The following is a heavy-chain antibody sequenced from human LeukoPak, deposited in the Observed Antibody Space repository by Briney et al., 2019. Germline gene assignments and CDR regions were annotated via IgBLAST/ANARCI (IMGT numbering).Heavy chain of an antibody. J-gene: IGHJ4*02. CDR1: GFSFSNYG. Sequence: GGSLRLSCAASGFSFSNYGMHWVRQAPGEGLEWVAVVSYDEKVQYYADSVKGRFTISRDNSKNTLYLEMNSLRAEDTAVYYCAKLRYYYDSSGYYPSDYWGQGTLVTVSS. V-gene: IGHV3-30*18. CDR3: AKLRYYYDSSGYYPSDY. D-gene: IGHD3-22*01. CDR2: VSYDEKVQ.